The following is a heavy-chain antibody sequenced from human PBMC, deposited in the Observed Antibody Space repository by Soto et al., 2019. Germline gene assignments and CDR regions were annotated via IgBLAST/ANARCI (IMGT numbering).Heavy chain of an antibody. Sequence: QVQLVQSGAEVKKPGASVKVSCKASGYTFTSYDINWVRQATGQGLEWMGWMNPNSGNTGYAQKFQGRVTMTRNTSIRTAYMELRSLGSEDKAVFYCASAASGSYRLDYWGQGTVVTVSS. D-gene: IGHD1-26*01. CDR1: GYTFTSYD. CDR3: ASAASGSYRLDY. CDR2: MNPNSGNT. V-gene: IGHV1-8*01. J-gene: IGHJ4*02.